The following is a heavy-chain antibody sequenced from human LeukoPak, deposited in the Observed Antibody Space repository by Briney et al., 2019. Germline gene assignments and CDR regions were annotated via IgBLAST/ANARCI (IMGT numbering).Heavy chain of an antibody. CDR2: IYSGGST. V-gene: IGHV3-53*01. Sequence: PGGSLRLSCAASGFTVSSNYMSWVRQAPGKGLEWVSVIYSGGSTYYADSVKGRFTISRDNSRNTLYLQMNSLRAEDTAVYYCARQRDYCYGMDVWGKGTTVTVSS. CDR3: ARQRDYCYGMDV. CDR1: GFTVSSNY. J-gene: IGHJ6*04. D-gene: IGHD6-25*01.